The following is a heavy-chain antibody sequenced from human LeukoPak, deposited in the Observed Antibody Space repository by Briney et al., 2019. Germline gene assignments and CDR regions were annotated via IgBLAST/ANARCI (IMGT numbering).Heavy chain of an antibody. CDR3: ARELQDYGSGSYLLDY. V-gene: IGHV1-46*01. J-gene: IGHJ4*02. CDR2: INCNGGDT. D-gene: IGHD3-10*01. CDR1: GYSFSSYY. Sequence: GASVKVSCKAFGYSFSSYYMQWVRQAPGQGLEYMGIINCNGGDTTYAQKFQGRVSMTRDMSTNTVYMELTSLRSEDTAVYFCARELQDYGSGSYLLDYWGQGTLVSVSS.